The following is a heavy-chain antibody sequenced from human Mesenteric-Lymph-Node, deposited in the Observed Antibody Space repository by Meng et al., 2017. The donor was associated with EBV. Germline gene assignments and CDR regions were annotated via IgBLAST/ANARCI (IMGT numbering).Heavy chain of an antibody. J-gene: IGHJ4*02. Sequence: QGQLQELGSGLVKPSQHLSLSCVFSGDSVSSHEFSWSWIRQPPGKGLEWIGFIYHAGATNYNPSLKSRVTLSIDKSQNQFSLRLSSVSAADTAVYYCARGGDYHDYWGQGILVTVSS. CDR2: IYHAGAT. V-gene: IGHV4-30-2*01. CDR3: ARGGDYHDY. CDR1: GDSVSSHEFS.